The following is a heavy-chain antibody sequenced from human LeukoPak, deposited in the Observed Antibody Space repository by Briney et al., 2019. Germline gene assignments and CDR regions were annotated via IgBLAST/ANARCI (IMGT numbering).Heavy chain of an antibody. CDR3: VRDKGGRSGAIYYDAFDV. J-gene: IGHJ3*01. D-gene: IGHD1-26*01. Sequence: PGGSLRLSCAASGFTFNTYWMIWVRQAPGKGLEWVANIDQGGGTKYYVDSLKGRFTISRDNAKNSLYPQMNSLRAEDTAVYYCVRDKGGRSGAIYYDAFDVWGQGTMVTVSS. CDR1: GFTFNTYW. CDR2: IDQGGGTK. V-gene: IGHV3-7*01.